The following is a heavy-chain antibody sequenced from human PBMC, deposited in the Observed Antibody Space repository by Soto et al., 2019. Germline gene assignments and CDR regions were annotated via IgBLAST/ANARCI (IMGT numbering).Heavy chain of an antibody. D-gene: IGHD3-3*01. V-gene: IGHV4-4*02. Sequence: SETLSLTCAVSGGSISSSNWWSWVRQPPGKGLEWIGEIYHSGSTNYNPSLKSRVTISVDKSKNQFSLKLSSVTAADTAVYYCARVVLGTIREWPAYFDYWGQGTLVTVSS. J-gene: IGHJ4*02. CDR3: ARVVLGTIREWPAYFDY. CDR1: GGSISSSNW. CDR2: IYHSGST.